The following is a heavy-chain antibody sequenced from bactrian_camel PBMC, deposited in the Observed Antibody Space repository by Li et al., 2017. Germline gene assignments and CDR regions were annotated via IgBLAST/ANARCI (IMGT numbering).Heavy chain of an antibody. Sequence: HVQLVESGGGSLQAGGSLTLTCAASGVPVSTTCMRWLCQAPEKEREGVAAIDSDGSTKYADSVKGRFTVSHVNSNNTLHLQMNSLKPEDTAVYYCAADLGWCGSRPLQREFRNRGQGTQVTVS. D-gene: IGHD2*01. CDR3: AADLGWCGSRPLQREFRN. CDR1: GVPVSTTC. J-gene: IGHJ4*01. V-gene: IGHV3S53*01. CDR2: IDSDGST.